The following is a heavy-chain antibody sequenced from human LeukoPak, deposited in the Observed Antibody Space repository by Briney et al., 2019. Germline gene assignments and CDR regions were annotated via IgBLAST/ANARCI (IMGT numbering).Heavy chain of an antibody. CDR2: INHSGST. V-gene: IGHV4-34*01. CDR1: GGSFSGYY. J-gene: IGHJ4*02. CDR3: ARFYLGQSSGYPLFDY. D-gene: IGHD3-22*01. Sequence: SETLSLTCAVYGGSFSGYYWSWIPQPPGKGLEWIGEINHSGSTNYNPSLKSRVTISVDTSKNQFSLKLSSVTAADTAVYYCARFYLGQSSGYPLFDYWGQGTLVTVSS.